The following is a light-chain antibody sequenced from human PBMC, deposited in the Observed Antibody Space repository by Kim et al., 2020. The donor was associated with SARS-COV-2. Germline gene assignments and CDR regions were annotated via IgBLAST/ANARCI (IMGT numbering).Light chain of an antibody. CDR1: QTINSRN. CDR3: QQYDTSPYA. CDR2: AAS. Sequence: LYPGERATLSGRASQTINSRNLAWYQLKLGQPPRLLIYAASSRPGGIPDKFSGSGSGTDFTLTITRLEPEDFAVYYCQQYDTSPYAFGQGTKLEI. J-gene: IGKJ2*01. V-gene: IGKV3-20*01.